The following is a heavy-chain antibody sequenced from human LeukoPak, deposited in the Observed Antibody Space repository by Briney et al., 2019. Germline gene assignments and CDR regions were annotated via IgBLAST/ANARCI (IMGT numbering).Heavy chain of an antibody. D-gene: IGHD1-26*01. CDR1: GGSISSGGYS. CDR3: ARGGALGELLRWFDP. Sequence: SETPSLTCAVSGGSISSGGYSWSWIRQPPGKGLEWIGYIYHSGSTYYNPSLKSRVTISVDRSKNQFSLKLSSVTAADTAVYYCARGGALGELLRWFDPWGQGTLVTVSS. CDR2: IYHSGST. V-gene: IGHV4-30-2*01. J-gene: IGHJ5*02.